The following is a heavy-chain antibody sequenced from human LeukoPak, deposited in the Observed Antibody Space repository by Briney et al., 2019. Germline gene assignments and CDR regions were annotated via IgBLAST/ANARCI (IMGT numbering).Heavy chain of an antibody. Sequence: PGGSLRLACVASGFTFSNTWMHWVRQAPGKGLVWVSHIHSDGFTTTYADSVKGRFTVSRDNANKSFFLQMNSLTAADTAVYYCATTLAEASYWFFDLWGRGTLVTVSS. D-gene: IGHD3-16*02. J-gene: IGHJ2*01. V-gene: IGHV3-74*03. CDR2: IHSDGFTT. CDR1: GFTFSNTW. CDR3: ATTLAEASYWFFDL.